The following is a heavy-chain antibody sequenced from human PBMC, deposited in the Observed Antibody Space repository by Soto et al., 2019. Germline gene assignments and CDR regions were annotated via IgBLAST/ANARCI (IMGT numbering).Heavy chain of an antibody. CDR3: ARARLRGYSISWYWFDY. CDR2: INAGNGNT. V-gene: IGHV1-3*01. Sequence: ASVKVSCKASGYTFTSYAMHWVRQAPGQRLEWMGWINAGNGNTKYSQKFQGRVTITRDTSASTAYMELSSLRSEDTAVYYCARARLRGYSISWYWFDYWGQGTLVTVSS. D-gene: IGHD6-13*01. J-gene: IGHJ5*01. CDR1: GYTFTSYA.